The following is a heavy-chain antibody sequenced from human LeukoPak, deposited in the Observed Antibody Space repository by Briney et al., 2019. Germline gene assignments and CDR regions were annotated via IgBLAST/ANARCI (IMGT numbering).Heavy chain of an antibody. V-gene: IGHV1-18*01. CDR1: GYTFTSYG. J-gene: IGHJ6*02. CDR2: ISAYNGNT. CDR3: ARVGVYMVRGPKTDYYYYYGMDV. Sequence: ASVKVSCKASGYTFTSYGISWVRQAPGQGLEWIGWISAYNGNTNYAQKRQGRVTTTTDTSTSTAYMELRSLRSDDTAVYYCARVGVYMVRGPKTDYYYYYGMDVWGQGTTVTVSS. D-gene: IGHD3-10*01.